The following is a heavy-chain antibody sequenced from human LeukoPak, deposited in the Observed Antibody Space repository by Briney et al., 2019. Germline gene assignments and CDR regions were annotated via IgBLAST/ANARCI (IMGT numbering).Heavy chain of an antibody. CDR2: IYYSGST. CDR3: ARTYCSSTSCYAWFDY. D-gene: IGHD2-2*01. Sequence: PSETLSLTCTVSGGSISSSSYYWGWIRQPPGKGLEWIGSIYYSGSTYYNPSLKSRVTISVDTSKNQFSLKLSSVTAADTAVYYCARTYCSSTSCYAWFDYWGQGTLVTVSS. CDR1: GGSISSSSYY. J-gene: IGHJ4*02. V-gene: IGHV4-39*07.